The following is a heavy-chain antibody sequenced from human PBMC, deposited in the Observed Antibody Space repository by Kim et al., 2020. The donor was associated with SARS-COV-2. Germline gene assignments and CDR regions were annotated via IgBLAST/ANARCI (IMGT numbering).Heavy chain of an antibody. CDR2: INPNSGGT. CDR3: AREYYDFWSGYLLGGSQFDY. J-gene: IGHJ4*02. Sequence: ASVKVSCKASGYTFTGYYMHWVRQAPGQGLEWMGRINPNSGGTNYAQKFQGRVTMTRDTSISTAYMELSRLRSDDTAVYYCAREYYDFWSGYLLGGSQFDYWGQGTLVTVSS. V-gene: IGHV1-2*06. CDR1: GYTFTGYY. D-gene: IGHD3-3*01.